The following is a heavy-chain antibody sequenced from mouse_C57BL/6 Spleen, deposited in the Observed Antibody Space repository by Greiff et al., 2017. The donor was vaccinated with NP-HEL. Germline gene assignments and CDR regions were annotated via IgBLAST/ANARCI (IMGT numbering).Heavy chain of an antibody. CDR3: ARTRSNSWFAY. D-gene: IGHD2-5*01. CDR1: GYTFTSYW. J-gene: IGHJ3*01. Sequence: QVQLQQPGAELVSPGTSVKLSCKASGYTFTSYWMHWVKQRPGQGLEWIGVIDPSDSYTNYNQKFKGKATLTVDTSSSTAYMQLSSLTSEDSAVYYCARTRSNSWFAYWGQGTLVTVSA. V-gene: IGHV1-59*01. CDR2: IDPSDSYT.